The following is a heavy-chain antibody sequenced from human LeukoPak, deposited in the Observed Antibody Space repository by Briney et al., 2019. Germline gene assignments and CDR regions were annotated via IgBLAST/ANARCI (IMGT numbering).Heavy chain of an antibody. Sequence: SQTLSLTCTVSGGSISSGDYYWSWIRQPPGKGLEWIGYIYYSGSTYYNPSLKSRVTISVDTSKNQFSLKLSSVTAADTAVYYCARIAARPEGYYYYYYYMDVWGKGTTVTVSS. V-gene: IGHV4-30-4*08. CDR2: IYYSGST. CDR1: GGSISSGDYY. J-gene: IGHJ6*03. D-gene: IGHD6-6*01. CDR3: ARIAARPEGYYYYYYYMDV.